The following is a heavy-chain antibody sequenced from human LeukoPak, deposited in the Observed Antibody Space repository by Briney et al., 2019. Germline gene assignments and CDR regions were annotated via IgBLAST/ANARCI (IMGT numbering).Heavy chain of an antibody. CDR3: ARGGPSSEFDY. Sequence: TLSLTCAVSGGSISSGGYSWSWIRQPPGKGLEWIGYIYHSGSTYYNSSVKSRVTISIDRSKNQFSLKLSSVTAADTAVYYCARGGPSSEFDYWGQGTLVTVSS. J-gene: IGHJ4*02. CDR2: IYHSGST. CDR1: GGSISSGGYS. D-gene: IGHD2-2*01. V-gene: IGHV4-30-2*01.